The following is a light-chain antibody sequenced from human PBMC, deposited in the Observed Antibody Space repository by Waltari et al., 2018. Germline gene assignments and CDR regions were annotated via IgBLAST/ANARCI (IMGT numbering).Light chain of an antibody. CDR1: TSDVGSGNL. CDR3: CSYRIGSTPGV. V-gene: IGLV2-23*02. Sequence: SALTQPASVSGSLGQSITISCSGSTSDVGSGNLVSWYQQFPGTVPKLIIYEVTKRPSGVSSRFSGSKSGNMASLTISGLQPEDEADYYCCSYRIGSTPGVFGGGTK. J-gene: IGLJ3*02. CDR2: EVT.